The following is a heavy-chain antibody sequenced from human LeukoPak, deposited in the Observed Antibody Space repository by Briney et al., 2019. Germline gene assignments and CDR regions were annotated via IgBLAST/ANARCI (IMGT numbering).Heavy chain of an antibody. Sequence: GGSLRLSCAASGFTFSNAWMNWVRQAPGKGLEWVGRIKSKTDGGTTDYAAPVKGRFTISRDDSKNTLYLQMNSLKTEDTAVYYCTTDPPPYYYDSSGYYPPCWGQGTLVTVSS. CDR1: GFTFSNAW. CDR3: TTDPPPYYYDSSGYYPPC. V-gene: IGHV3-15*07. CDR2: IKSKTDGGTT. D-gene: IGHD3-22*01. J-gene: IGHJ4*02.